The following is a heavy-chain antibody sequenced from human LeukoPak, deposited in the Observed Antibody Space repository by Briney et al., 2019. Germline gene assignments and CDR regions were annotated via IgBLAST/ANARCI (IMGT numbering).Heavy chain of an antibody. V-gene: IGHV3-48*04. CDR2: VSSSSRTI. CDR3: ASKLTSGY. CDR1: GFTFSSYN. D-gene: IGHD4-17*01. Sequence: PGGSLRLSCAASGFTFSSYNMNWVRQAPGKGLEWVSYVSSSSRTIYYADSVKGRFRISRDNAKNSLYLQMNSLRAEDTAVYYCASKLTSGYWGQGTLVTVSS. J-gene: IGHJ4*02.